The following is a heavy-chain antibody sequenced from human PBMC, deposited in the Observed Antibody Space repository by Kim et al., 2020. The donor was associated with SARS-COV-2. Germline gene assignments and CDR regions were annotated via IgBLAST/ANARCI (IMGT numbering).Heavy chain of an antibody. CDR2: INPNSGGT. CDR3: AGVKIVVVPTANFWGY. D-gene: IGHD2-2*01. Sequence: ASVKVSCKASGYTFTDYYIHWVRQAPGQGLEWMGWINPNSGGTIYAQRFQGRVTMTSDTSISTAYMELSRLRSDDTAVYYCAGVKIVVVPTANFWGYWGQRTLVTVSS. V-gene: IGHV1-2*02. J-gene: IGHJ4*02. CDR1: GYTFTDYY.